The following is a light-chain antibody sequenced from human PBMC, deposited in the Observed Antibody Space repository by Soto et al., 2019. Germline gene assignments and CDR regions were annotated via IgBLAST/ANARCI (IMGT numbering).Light chain of an antibody. V-gene: IGLV4-69*01. CDR1: SGHSSYD. Sequence: QSVLTQSPSASASLGASVKLICTFSSGHSSYDIAWHQQQPEKGPRYLMKLNSDGSHSKGDGSPDRFSGSSSGAERYLTISSLQSEDEADYYCQTWGTGPNWVFGGGTKLTLL. CDR2: LNSDGSH. J-gene: IGLJ3*02. CDR3: QTWGTGPNWV.